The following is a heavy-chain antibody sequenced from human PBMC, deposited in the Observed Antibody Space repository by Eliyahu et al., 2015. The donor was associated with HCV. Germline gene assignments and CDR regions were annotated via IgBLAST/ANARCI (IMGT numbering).Heavy chain of an antibody. J-gene: IGHJ4*02. CDR3: ARDLWVDSGWYGTNPYYFDY. V-gene: IGHV3-33*01. CDR2: IWYDGSNK. Sequence: QVQLVESGGGVVQPGRSLRLSCAASGFTFSSXGXHWVRQAPGKGLGWVAVIWYDGSNKYYADSVKGRFTISRDNSKNTLYLQMNSLRAEDTAVYYCARDLWVDSGWYGTNPYYFDYWGQGTLVTVSS. D-gene: IGHD6-19*01. CDR1: GFTFSSXG.